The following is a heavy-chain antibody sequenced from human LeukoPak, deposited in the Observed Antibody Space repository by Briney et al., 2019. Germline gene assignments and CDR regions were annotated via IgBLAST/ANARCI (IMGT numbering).Heavy chain of an antibody. CDR2: IIPIFGTS. J-gene: IGHJ4*02. CDR1: GGTFSSYA. CDR3: ARGPKYYYDSSGYPDY. D-gene: IGHD3-22*01. V-gene: IGHV1-69*05. Sequence: GAPVNVSRKASGGTFSSYAISGVRQAPGQGLEWTGAIIPIFGTSNYAQKFQGRVTITTDESTSTAYMELSSLRSDDTAVYYCARGPKYYYDSSGYPDYWGQGTLVTVPP.